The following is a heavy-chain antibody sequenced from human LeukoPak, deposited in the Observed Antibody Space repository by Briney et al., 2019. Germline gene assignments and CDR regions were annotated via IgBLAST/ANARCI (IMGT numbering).Heavy chain of an antibody. CDR1: GGSFSGYY. J-gene: IGHJ4*02. V-gene: IGHV4-34*01. CDR3: ARDSRGSYYMDY. D-gene: IGHD1-26*01. Sequence: SETLSLTCAVYGGSFSGYYWSWIRQPPGKGLEWIGEINHSGSTNYNPSLKSRVTISVDTSKNQFSLKLSSVTAADTAVYYCARDSRGSYYMDYWGQGTLVTVSS. CDR2: INHSGST.